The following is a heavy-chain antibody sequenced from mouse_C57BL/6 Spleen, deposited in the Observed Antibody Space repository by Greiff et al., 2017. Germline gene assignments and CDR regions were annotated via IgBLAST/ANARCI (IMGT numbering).Heavy chain of an antibody. V-gene: IGHV5-9-1*02. D-gene: IGHD1-1*01. CDR3: TRERAVLAPYFDY. CDR1: GFTFSSYA. CDR2: ISSGGDYI. Sequence: EVHLVESGEGLVKPGGSLKLSCAASGFTFSSYAMPWVRQTPEKRLEWVAYISSGGDYIYYADTVKGRFTISRDNAKNTLYLQMSSLKSEDTAMYYYTRERAVLAPYFDYWGQGTTLTVSS. J-gene: IGHJ2*01.